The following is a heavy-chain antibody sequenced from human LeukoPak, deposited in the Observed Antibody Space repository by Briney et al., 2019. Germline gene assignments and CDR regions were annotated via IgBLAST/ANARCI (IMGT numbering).Heavy chain of an antibody. CDR2: IIPIFGTA. CDR1: GGTFSSYA. Sequence: RGSSVKVSCKASGGTFSSYAISWVRQAPGQGLEWMGGIIPIFGTANYAQKFQGRVTITADKSTSTAYMELSSLRSEDTAVYYCARDGLPLYYYDSSGYSRAGNWFDPWGQGTLVTVSS. D-gene: IGHD3-22*01. V-gene: IGHV1-69*06. CDR3: ARDGLPLYYYDSSGYSRAGNWFDP. J-gene: IGHJ5*02.